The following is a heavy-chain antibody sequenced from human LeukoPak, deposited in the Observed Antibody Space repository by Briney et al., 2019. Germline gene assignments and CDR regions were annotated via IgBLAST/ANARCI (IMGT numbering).Heavy chain of an antibody. CDR2: IYYSGST. CDR3: ARDRLATGGMDV. Sequence: SETLSLTCTVSGGSISSGGYYWSWIRQYSGKGLEWIGYIYYSGSTHYNPSLKSRVTISVDKAKNQFSLKMRSVTAADTAVYYCARDRLATGGMDVWGQGTTVTVSS. J-gene: IGHJ6*02. CDR1: GGSISSGGYY. V-gene: IGHV4-31*03. D-gene: IGHD1-26*01.